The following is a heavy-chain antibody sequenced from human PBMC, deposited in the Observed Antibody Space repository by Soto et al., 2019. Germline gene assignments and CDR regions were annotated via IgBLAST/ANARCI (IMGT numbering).Heavy chain of an antibody. V-gene: IGHV1-8*01. J-gene: IGHJ4*02. D-gene: IGHD3-16*02. Sequence: GASVKVSCKASGYTFTSYDINWVRQATGQGLEWMGWMNPNSGNTGYAQKFQGRVTMTRNTSISTAYMELSSLRSEDTAVYYCARGRMITFGGVIAWGTPYYFDYWGQGTLVTVSS. CDR2: MNPNSGNT. CDR3: ARGRMITFGGVIAWGTPYYFDY. CDR1: GYTFTSYD.